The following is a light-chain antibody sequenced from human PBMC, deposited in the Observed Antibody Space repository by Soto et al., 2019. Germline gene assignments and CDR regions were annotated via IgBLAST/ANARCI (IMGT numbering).Light chain of an antibody. Sequence: QSALTQPASVSGSPGQSITISCTGTSSDVDGYNYVSWYQQHPGKAPKLMIYDVSNRPSGVSNRFSGSKSGKTASLTISGLQAEDEADYYCRSYTISNTYVFGTGTKVTVL. CDR1: SSDVDGYNY. CDR3: RSYTISNTYV. V-gene: IGLV2-14*01. J-gene: IGLJ1*01. CDR2: DVS.